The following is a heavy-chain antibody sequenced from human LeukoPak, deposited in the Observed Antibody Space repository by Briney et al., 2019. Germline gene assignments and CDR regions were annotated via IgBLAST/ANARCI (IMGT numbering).Heavy chain of an antibody. D-gene: IGHD3-10*01. CDR3: ARDSCALRGVFCDEGWFDP. V-gene: IGHV4-39*07. CDR1: VGSISSSSYY. J-gene: IGHJ5*02. CDR2: IYYSGST. Sequence: PSETLSLTCTVSVGSISSSSYYWGWIRQPPGKGLEWIGSIYYSGSTYYNPSLKSRVTISVDTSKNQFSLKLSSVPAADTAVYYCARDSCALRGVFCDEGWFDPWGQGTLVTVSS.